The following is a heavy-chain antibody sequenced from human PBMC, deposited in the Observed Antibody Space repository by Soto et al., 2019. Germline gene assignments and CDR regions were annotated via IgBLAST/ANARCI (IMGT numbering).Heavy chain of an antibody. CDR3: ARGRYSSSHNWFDP. V-gene: IGHV1-69*02. D-gene: IGHD6-13*01. J-gene: IGHJ5*02. Sequence: QVQLVQSGAEVKKPGSSVKVSCKASGGTFGSYTISWVRQAPGQGLEWMGRIIPILGIANYAQKFQGRVTITADKSTSTAYMELSSLRSEDTAVYYCARGRYSSSHNWFDPWGQGTLVTVSS. CDR2: IIPILGIA. CDR1: GGTFGSYT.